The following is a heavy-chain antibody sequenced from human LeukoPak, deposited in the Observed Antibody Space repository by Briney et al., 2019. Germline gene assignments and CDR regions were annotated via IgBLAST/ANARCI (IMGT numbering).Heavy chain of an antibody. CDR1: GFTFSTYT. D-gene: IGHD3-10*01. Sequence: PGGSLRLSCAASGFTFSTYTMNWVRQAPGKGLEWVSFISPTSAYIYYAGSVQDRFTISRDNAKTSLFLQMNSLRAEDTAVYYCARTPSYGLFDYWGQGTLVTVSS. V-gene: IGHV3-21*01. J-gene: IGHJ4*02. CDR2: ISPTSAYI. CDR3: ARTPSYGLFDY.